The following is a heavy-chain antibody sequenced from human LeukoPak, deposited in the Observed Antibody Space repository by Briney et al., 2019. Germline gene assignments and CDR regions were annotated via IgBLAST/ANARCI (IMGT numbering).Heavy chain of an antibody. Sequence: PSETLSLTCAVYGGSFSGYYWSWIRQPPGKGLEWIGEINHSGSTNYNPSLKSRVTISVDTSKNQFSLKLSSVTAADTAVYYCARRRGGWDYDSSGYYYGDDAFDIWGQGTMVTVSS. D-gene: IGHD3-22*01. J-gene: IGHJ3*02. CDR2: INHSGST. CDR1: GGSFSGYY. CDR3: ARRRGGWDYDSSGYYYGDDAFDI. V-gene: IGHV4-34*01.